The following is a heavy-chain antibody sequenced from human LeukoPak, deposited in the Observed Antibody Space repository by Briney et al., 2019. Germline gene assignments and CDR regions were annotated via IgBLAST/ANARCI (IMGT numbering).Heavy chain of an antibody. CDR3: AKDPSYYYGSGSDYFDS. V-gene: IGHV3-23*01. J-gene: IGHJ4*02. CDR1: GFTFSSYW. Sequence: GGSLRLSCAASGFTFSSYWMSWVRQAPGKGLEWVSAISGSGGSTYYADSVKGRFTISRDNSKNTLYLQMNSLRAEDTAVYYCAKDPSYYYGSGSDYFDSWGQGTLVTVSS. D-gene: IGHD3-10*01. CDR2: ISGSGGST.